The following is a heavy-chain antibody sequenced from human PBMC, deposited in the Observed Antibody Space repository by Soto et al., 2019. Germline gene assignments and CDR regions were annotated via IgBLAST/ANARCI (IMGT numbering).Heavy chain of an antibody. D-gene: IGHD3-3*01. V-gene: IGHV3-13*01. CDR1: GFTFSSYD. CDR3: DRGQDLGFWSGYYTAGYGMDV. J-gene: IGHJ6*04. Sequence: GGSLRLSCAASGFTFSSYDMHWVRQATGKGLEWVSAIGTAGDTYYPGSVKGRFTISRENAKNSLYLQMNSLRAEDTAVYYCDRGQDLGFWSGYYTAGYGMDVWGKGTTVTGSS. CDR2: IGTAGDT.